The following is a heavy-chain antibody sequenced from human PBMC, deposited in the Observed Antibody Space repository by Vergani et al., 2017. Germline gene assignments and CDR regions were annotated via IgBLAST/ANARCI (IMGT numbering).Heavy chain of an antibody. V-gene: IGHV4-39*07. CDR2: IYYSGRT. D-gene: IGHD6-13*01. CDR3: ARDPYSSSWPYYYGMDV. J-gene: IGHJ6*02. Sequence: QLQLQESGPGLVKPSETLSLTCTVSGGPISSSSYSWGWIRQPPGKGLEWIGSIYYSGRTSYNPSLKSRGTISVDTSKNQFSLTLSSVTAAATAVYYCARDPYSSSWPYYYGMDVWGQGTTVTVSS. CDR1: GGPISSSSYS.